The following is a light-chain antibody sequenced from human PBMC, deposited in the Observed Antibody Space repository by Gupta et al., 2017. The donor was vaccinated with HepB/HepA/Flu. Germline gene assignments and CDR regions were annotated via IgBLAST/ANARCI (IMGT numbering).Light chain of an antibody. CDR1: QSISSY. Sequence: EIVFTQSPATLSLSPGERATLSCRASQSISSYLAWYQHKPGQTPRILIYDASNRSTGIPARLSGSGSGRELTLTISSPEPDDFAVYSCKQRSNWPRTFGQGTKVEIK. J-gene: IGKJ1*01. V-gene: IGKV3-11*02. CDR2: DAS. CDR3: KQRSNWPRT.